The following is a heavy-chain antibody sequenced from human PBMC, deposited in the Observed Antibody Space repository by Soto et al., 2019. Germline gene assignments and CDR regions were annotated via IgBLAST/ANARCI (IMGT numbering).Heavy chain of an antibody. CDR2: IYYSGST. J-gene: IGHJ5*02. D-gene: IGHD3-10*01. V-gene: IGHV4-31*03. CDR3: ARQITMVRGVMGWFDP. CDR1: GGSISSGGYY. Sequence: SETLSLTCTVSGGSISSGGYYWSWIRQHPGKGLEWIGYIYYSGSTYYNPSLKSRVTISVDTSKNQFSLKLSSVTAADTAVYYCARQITMVRGVMGWFDPWGQGTLVTVSS.